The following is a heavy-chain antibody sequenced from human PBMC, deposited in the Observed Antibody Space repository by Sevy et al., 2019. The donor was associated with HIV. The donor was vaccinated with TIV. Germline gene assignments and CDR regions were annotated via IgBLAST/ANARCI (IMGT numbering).Heavy chain of an antibody. Sequence: SETLSLTCAVSGGSISSSNWWSWVRQPPGKGLEWIGEIYHSGSTNYNPSLKSRVTISVDKSKNQFSLKLSSVTAAETAGYYCAGGKNSNFNYYYYGMDVWGQGTTVTVSS. CDR2: IYHSGST. CDR3: AGGKNSNFNYYYYGMDV. D-gene: IGHD6-13*01. CDR1: GGSISSSNW. J-gene: IGHJ6*02. V-gene: IGHV4-4*02.